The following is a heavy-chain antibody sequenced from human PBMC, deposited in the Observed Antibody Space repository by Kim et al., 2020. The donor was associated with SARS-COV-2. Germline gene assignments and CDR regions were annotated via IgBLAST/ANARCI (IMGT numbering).Heavy chain of an antibody. V-gene: IGHV3-74*01. Sequence: GGSLRLSCVASGFTFSSSRMHWVRQAPGKGLVWASRIFTDGTNIDYADSVKGRLTISRDNAMNTLFLHMDSLRAEDTAVYYCARDFRKGSLDLWGQGTMVTVSS. CDR3: ARDFRKGSLDL. CDR2: IFTDGTNI. CDR1: GFTFSSSR. J-gene: IGHJ3*01.